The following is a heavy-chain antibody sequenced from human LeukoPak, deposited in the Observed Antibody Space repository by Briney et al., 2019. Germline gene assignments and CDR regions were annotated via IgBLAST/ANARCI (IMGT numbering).Heavy chain of an antibody. CDR3: ARDPVVRVLGYSFFDY. V-gene: IGHV3-30-3*01. J-gene: IGHJ4*02. CDR2: ISYDGSNK. CDR1: GFTFSSYA. D-gene: IGHD3-22*01. Sequence: PGGSLRRSCAASGFTFSSYAMHWVRQAPGKGLEWVAGISYDGSNKYHADSVKGRFTISRDISKNTLYLQMNSLRPEDTAVFYCARDPVVRVLGYSFFDYWGQGTLVTVSS.